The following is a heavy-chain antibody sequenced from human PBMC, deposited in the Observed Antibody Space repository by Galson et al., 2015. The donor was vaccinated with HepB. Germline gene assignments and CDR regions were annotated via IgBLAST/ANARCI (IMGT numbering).Heavy chain of an antibody. D-gene: IGHD1-26*01. V-gene: IGHV3-23*01. CDR3: AKDSTVLVGATYFDY. CDR1: GFTFSSYA. J-gene: IGHJ4*02. Sequence: SLRLPCAASGFTFSSYAMSWVRQAPGKGLEWVSAISGSGGSTYYADSVKGRFTISRDNSKNTLYLQMNSLRAEDTAVYYCAKDSTVLVGATYFDYWGQGTLVTVSS. CDR2: ISGSGGST.